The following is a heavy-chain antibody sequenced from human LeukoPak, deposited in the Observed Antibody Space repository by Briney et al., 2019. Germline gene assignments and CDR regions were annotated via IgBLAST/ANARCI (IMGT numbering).Heavy chain of an antibody. V-gene: IGHV3-30*18. CDR2: ISYDGSNK. CDR1: GFTFSSYG. J-gene: IGHJ6*02. CDR3: AKEIAVVAAPYYYYYYGMDV. Sequence: GGALRLSCAASGFTFSSYGMHWVRQAPGKGREWVAVISYDGSNKYYADSVKGRFTISRDNSKNTLYLQMNSLRAEDTAVYYCAKEIAVVAAPYYYYYYGMDVWGQGTTVTVSS. D-gene: IGHD2-15*01.